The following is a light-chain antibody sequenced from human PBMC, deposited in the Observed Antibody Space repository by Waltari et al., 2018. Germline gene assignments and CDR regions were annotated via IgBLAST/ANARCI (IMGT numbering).Light chain of an antibody. J-gene: IGKJ4*01. CDR2: AAS. CDR3: QQSYNDPLT. CDR1: QSISGS. V-gene: IGKV1-39*01. Sequence: DIQMTQSPSSLSASVGDRVTINCRASQSISGSLKWYQQKPRKAPKLLIYAASTLQSGVTSRFSGSGSGTDFTLTINRLQPEDFATYFCQQSYNDPLTFGGGTKMEIK.